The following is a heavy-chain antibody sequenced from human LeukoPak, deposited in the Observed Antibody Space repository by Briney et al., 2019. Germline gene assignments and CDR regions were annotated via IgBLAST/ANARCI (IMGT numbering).Heavy chain of an antibody. CDR3: ARHGHDFWSGYGDC. CDR1: GYSISSGYY. CDR2: IYHSGST. V-gene: IGHV4-38-2*01. Sequence: PSETLSLTCAVSGYSISSGYYWGWIRQPPGKGLEWIGSIYHSGSTYYNPSLKSRVTISVDTSKNQFSLKLSSVTAADTAVYYCARHGHDFWSGYGDCWGQGTLVTVSS. D-gene: IGHD3-3*01. J-gene: IGHJ4*02.